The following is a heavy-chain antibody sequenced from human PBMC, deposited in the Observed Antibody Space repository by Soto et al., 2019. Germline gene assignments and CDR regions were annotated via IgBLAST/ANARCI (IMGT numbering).Heavy chain of an antibody. J-gene: IGHJ4*02. CDR3: AKVPRPPEWFWESEYYFDY. Sequence: EVQLLESGGGLVQPGGSLRLSCAASGFTFSSYAMSWVRQAPGKGLEWVSAISGSGGSTYYADSVKGRFTISRDNSKNTLYLQVNSLRAEDTAVYYCAKVPRPPEWFWESEYYFDYWGQGTLVTVSS. CDR1: GFTFSSYA. V-gene: IGHV3-23*01. D-gene: IGHD3-10*01. CDR2: ISGSGGST.